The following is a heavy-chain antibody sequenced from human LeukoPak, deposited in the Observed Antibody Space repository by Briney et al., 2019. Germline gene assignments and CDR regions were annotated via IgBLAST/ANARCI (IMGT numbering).Heavy chain of an antibody. J-gene: IGHJ3*02. CDR1: GYSFTSYW. D-gene: IGHD2-15*01. Sequence: GESLKISCKGSGYSFTSYWIGWVRQMPGKGLEWMGIIYPSDSDTRYSPSFQGQVTISADKSISTAYLQWSSLKASDTAMYYCARHPYCSGGSCYPTIWGQGTMVTVSS. CDR3: ARHPYCSGGSCYPTI. CDR2: IYPSDSDT. V-gene: IGHV5-51*01.